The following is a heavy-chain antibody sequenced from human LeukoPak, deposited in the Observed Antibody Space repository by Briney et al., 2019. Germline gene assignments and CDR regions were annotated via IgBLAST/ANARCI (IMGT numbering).Heavy chain of an antibody. V-gene: IGHV4-31*03. J-gene: IGHJ5*02. CDR3: ARGSSSYYNWFDP. D-gene: IGHD6-13*01. CDR2: IYYTGST. Sequence: PSETLSLTCIVSDDSISSGGFYWGWIRQHPGKGLEWIGHIYYTGSTYYNPSLESRLTMSVDTSKNQFSLRLRSVTAADTAVYYCARGSSSYYNWFDPWGQGTLVAVSS. CDR1: DDSISSGGFY.